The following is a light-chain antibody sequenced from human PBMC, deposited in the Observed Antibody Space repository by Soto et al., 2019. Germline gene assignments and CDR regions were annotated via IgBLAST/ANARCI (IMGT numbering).Light chain of an antibody. CDR3: QQFSSRSST. CDR1: QSVSNW. V-gene: IGKV1-5*03. J-gene: IGKJ2*01. Sequence: DIQLTQSPSTLSASVGERVTITCRASQSVSNWLAWYQQKPGKAPKLLIYKASILESGVPSRFGGSGSETDFTLSINSLQPDDFATYYCQQFSSRSSTVGQGTTLEIK. CDR2: KAS.